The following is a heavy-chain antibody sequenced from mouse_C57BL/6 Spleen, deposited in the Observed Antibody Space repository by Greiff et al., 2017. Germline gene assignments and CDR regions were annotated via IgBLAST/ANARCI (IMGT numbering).Heavy chain of an antibody. CDR1: GFTFSSYG. CDR2: ISSGGSYT. D-gene: IGHD1-1*01. CDR3: ARRATTDDFDY. Sequence: EVQLQQSGGDLVKPGGSLKLSCAASGFTFSSYGMSWVRQTPDKRLEWVATISSGGSYTYYPDSVKGRFTISRDNAKNTLYLQMSSLKSEDTAMYYCARRATTDDFDYWGQGTTLTVSS. V-gene: IGHV5-6*01. J-gene: IGHJ2*01.